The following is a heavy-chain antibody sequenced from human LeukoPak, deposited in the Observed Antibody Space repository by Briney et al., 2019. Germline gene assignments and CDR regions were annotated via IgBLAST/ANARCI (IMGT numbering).Heavy chain of an antibody. Sequence: SETLSLTCAVYCCSVNDDYWGWIRQPPGKGLEWIGEINARGDTNYNPSLKSRANISVDTSKKQFSLRLTSILAADTALYYCARVQVAPAPGYNWLDAWGQGTLVTVSS. J-gene: IGHJ5*01. CDR3: ARVQVAPAPGYNWLDA. CDR2: INARGDT. V-gene: IGHV4-34*01. D-gene: IGHD2-2*01. CDR1: CCSVNDDY.